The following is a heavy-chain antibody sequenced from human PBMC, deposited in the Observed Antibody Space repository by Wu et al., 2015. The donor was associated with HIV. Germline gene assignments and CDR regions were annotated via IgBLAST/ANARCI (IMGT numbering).Heavy chain of an antibody. CDR3: ARDSRAYCGGDCYNDY. J-gene: IGHJ4*02. CDR1: GGTFGTYA. CDR2: IIPIFGTA. V-gene: IGHV1-69*05. D-gene: IGHD2-21*02. Sequence: QVQLVQSGAEVKKPGSSVKVSCKASGGTFGTYAISWVRQAPGQGLEWMGGIIPIFGTANYAQKFQGRVTITTDESTSTAYMELSSLRSEDTAVYYCARDSRAYCGGDCYNDYWGQGTLVTVSS.